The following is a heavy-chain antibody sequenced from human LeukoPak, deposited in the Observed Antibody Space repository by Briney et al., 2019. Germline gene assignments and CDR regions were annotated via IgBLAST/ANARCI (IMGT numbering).Heavy chain of an antibody. V-gene: IGHV3-23*01. D-gene: IGHD6-25*01. CDR3: AKPLYSSGWAFDI. Sequence: GGSLRLSCAASGFTFSSYAMSWVRQAPGKGLEWVSAISGSGGSTYYADSVKGRFTTSRDNSKNTLYLQMNSLRAEDTAVYYCAKPLYSSGWAFDIWGQGTMVTVSS. CDR1: GFTFSSYA. J-gene: IGHJ3*02. CDR2: ISGSGGST.